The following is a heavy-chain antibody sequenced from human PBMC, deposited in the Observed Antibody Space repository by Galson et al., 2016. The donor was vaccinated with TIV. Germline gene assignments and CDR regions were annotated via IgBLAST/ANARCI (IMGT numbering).Heavy chain of an antibody. CDR1: GSNFTHYW. CDR3: ARHDRFCSGGSCFSLWLEP. CDR2: IYPGDSDT. J-gene: IGHJ5*02. V-gene: IGHV5-51*01. Sequence: QSGAEVTKPGESLKISCTSSGSNFTHYWIGWVRQMPGKGLEWMGIIYPGDSDTKYSPSFQGHITISADNSISTAYLQWSSLMTSDTAIYYCARHDRFCSGGSCFSLWLEPWGQGTLVTVSS. D-gene: IGHD2-15*01.